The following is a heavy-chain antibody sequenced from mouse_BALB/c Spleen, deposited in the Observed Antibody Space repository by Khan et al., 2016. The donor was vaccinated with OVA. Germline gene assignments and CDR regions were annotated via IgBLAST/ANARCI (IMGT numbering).Heavy chain of an antibody. CDR3: ARHAYFYDSEGFAY. V-gene: IGHV5-6*01. D-gene: IGHD1-1*01. CDR2: VSTGGHYT. J-gene: IGHJ3*01. Sequence: VQLMESGGDVVKPGGSLKLSCAASGFTFSTYGMSWVRQTPDKRLEWVATVSTGGHYTYYPDTVKGRFTISRDNAKDTLYLQMSSLKSEDTAMFYGARHAYFYDSEGFAYWGQGTLVTVSA. CDR1: GFTFSTYG.